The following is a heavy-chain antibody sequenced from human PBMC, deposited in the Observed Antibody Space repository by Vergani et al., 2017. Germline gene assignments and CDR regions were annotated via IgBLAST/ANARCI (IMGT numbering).Heavy chain of an antibody. D-gene: IGHD5-24*01. CDR3: ARSQMATNDFDL. V-gene: IGHV1-18*04. Sequence: QVQLAQSGSELEKPGASVKVSCKTSGYTFVNHPITWVRQAHGQGLEWMGWISPYNHKTLYSQKVEGRVTMTSDTSSSTVFLELRRLTSDDTAIYYCARSQMATNDFDLWGRGTLVTVSS. CDR2: ISPYNHKT. J-gene: IGHJ4*02. CDR1: GYTFVNHP.